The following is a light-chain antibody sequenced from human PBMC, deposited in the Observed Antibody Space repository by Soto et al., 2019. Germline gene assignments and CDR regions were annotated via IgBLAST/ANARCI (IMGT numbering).Light chain of an antibody. CDR2: LGA. CDR1: QSLLYSTGYKY. V-gene: IGKV2-28*01. Sequence: DIVMTQSPLSLPVTPGEPASISCRSSQSLLYSTGYKYLDWYLQKPGQSPQLLIYLGANRASGVPERVSGSASGTDFTLKISRVEAEDVGVYYCMQALHIPHTFGQGTKLEIK. J-gene: IGKJ2*01. CDR3: MQALHIPHT.